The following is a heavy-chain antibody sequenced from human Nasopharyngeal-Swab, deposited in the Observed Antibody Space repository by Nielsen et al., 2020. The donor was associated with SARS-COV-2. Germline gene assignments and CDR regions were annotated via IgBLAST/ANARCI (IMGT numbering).Heavy chain of an antibody. J-gene: IGHJ4*02. CDR1: GGSISSGGYY. V-gene: IGHV4-31*03. CDR2: IYYSGST. CDR3: ARLYSYGPFDY. Sequence: SETLSLTCTVSGGSISSGGYYWSWIRQHPGKGLEWIGYIYYSGSTYYNPSLKSRVPISVDTSKHQFSLTLSSVTAADTAVYYCARLYSYGPFDYWGQGTLVTVSS. D-gene: IGHD5-18*01.